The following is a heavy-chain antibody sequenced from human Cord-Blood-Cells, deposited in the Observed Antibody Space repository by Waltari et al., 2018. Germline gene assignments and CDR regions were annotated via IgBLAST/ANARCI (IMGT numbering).Heavy chain of an antibody. V-gene: IGHV4-34*01. D-gene: IGHD3-10*01. CDR1: GGSFSGYY. J-gene: IGHJ4*02. CDR2: INHSGST. CDR3: ARGPSYGSGSYLYYFDY. Sequence: QVQLQQWGAGLLKPSETLSLTCAVYGGSFSGYYWSWIRQPPGKGLEWIGEINHSGSTNYNPSLKSRVTISVDTSKNRFSLKLSSVTAADTAVYYCARGPSYGSGSYLYYFDYWGQGTLVTVSS.